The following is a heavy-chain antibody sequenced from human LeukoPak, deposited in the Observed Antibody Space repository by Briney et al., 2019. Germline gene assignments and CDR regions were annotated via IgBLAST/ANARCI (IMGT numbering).Heavy chain of an antibody. CDR3: ARLGTFVAYFDY. Sequence: SETLSLTCAVYGGSFSGYYWSWIRQPPGKGLEWIGEINHSGSTNYNPSLKSRVTISVDTSKNQFSLKLSSVTAADTAVYYCARLGTFVAYFDYWGQGTLVTVSS. J-gene: IGHJ4*02. CDR1: GGSFSGYY. D-gene: IGHD1-14*01. CDR2: INHSGST. V-gene: IGHV4-34*01.